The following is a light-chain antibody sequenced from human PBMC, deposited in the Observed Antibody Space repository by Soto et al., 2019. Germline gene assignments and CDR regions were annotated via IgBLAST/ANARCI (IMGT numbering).Light chain of an antibody. V-gene: IGKV1-5*01. Sequence: DIQMTQSPSTLSASVGDRVTITCRASQSISSWLAWYQQKPGKAPKLLIYDASSLESVVPSRFSGSGSGTEFTLTISSLQPYDFATYYFQQYNSYWTFGQGNKVEIK. CDR1: QSISSW. CDR2: DAS. J-gene: IGKJ1*01. CDR3: QQYNSYWT.